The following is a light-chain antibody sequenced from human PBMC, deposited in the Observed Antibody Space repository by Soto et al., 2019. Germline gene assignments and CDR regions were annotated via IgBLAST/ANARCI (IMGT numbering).Light chain of an antibody. CDR1: QSVRSNS. V-gene: IGKV3-20*01. Sequence: EIVLTQSPGTLSSSPGETATLSCRASQSVRSNSLAWYQQKPGQAPRLLIYDASSRATGIPDRFSGSGSDTDFTLTISRLEPEDFATYYCQQYKSSSHTFGQGTKLEI. J-gene: IGKJ2*01. CDR2: DAS. CDR3: QQYKSSSHT.